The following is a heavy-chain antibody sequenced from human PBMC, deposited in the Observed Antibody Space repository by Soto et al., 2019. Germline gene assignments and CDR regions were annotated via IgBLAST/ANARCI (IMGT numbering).Heavy chain of an antibody. CDR3: ARDHTSGIAVAGPDLEQNTGSAHDFRH. D-gene: IGHD6-19*01. V-gene: IGHV3-33*01. CDR2: IWYDGSNK. Sequence: PGGSLRLSCAASGFTFSSYGMHWVRQAPGKGLEWVAVIWYDGSNKYYADSVKGRFTISRDNSKNTLYLQMNSLRAEDTAVYYCARDHTSGIAVAGPDLEQNTGSAHDFRHWGQGTLVTVSS. J-gene: IGHJ1*01. CDR1: GFTFSSYG.